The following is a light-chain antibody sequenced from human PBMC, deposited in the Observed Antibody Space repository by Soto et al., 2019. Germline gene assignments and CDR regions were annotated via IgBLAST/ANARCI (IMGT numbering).Light chain of an antibody. Sequence: DIQMTQSPSSLSASVGDRVTITCRASQTITNYLNWYQQQSGKAPKLLIYATDTLQSGVPSRFSGSGSGTDYTLTISSLQPEDFATYYCQQSYNTPQTFGQGTKVGI. J-gene: IGKJ1*01. CDR1: QTITNY. CDR2: ATD. CDR3: QQSYNTPQT. V-gene: IGKV1-39*01.